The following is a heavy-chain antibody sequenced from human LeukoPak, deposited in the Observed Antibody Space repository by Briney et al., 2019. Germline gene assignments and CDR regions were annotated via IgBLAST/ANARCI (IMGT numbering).Heavy chain of an antibody. V-gene: IGHV4-59*01. CDR1: GGSISSYY. D-gene: IGHD6-13*01. CDR2: IYYSGNT. Sequence: SETLSLTCTVSGGSISSYYWSWIRQPPGKGLEWIGYIYYSGNTNYNPSLKSRVTISVDTSKNQFSLKLSSVTAADTAVYFCARGKYSSSWSFFESWGQGTLVTVSS. J-gene: IGHJ4*02. CDR3: ARGKYSSSWSFFES.